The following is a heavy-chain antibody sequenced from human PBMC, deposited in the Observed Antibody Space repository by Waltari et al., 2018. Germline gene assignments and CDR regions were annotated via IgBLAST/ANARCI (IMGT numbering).Heavy chain of an antibody. CDR2: INAGNGNT. V-gene: IGHV1-3*01. J-gene: IGHJ4*02. CDR3: ARDFWSGLYYFDY. CDR1: GYTFTRYA. Sequence: QVQLVQSGAEVKKPGASVKVSCKASGYTFTRYAMHWVRQAPGQRLEWMGWINAGNGNTKYSQKFQGRVTITRDTSASTAYMELSSLRSEDTAVYYCARDFWSGLYYFDYWGQGTLVTVSS. D-gene: IGHD3-3*01.